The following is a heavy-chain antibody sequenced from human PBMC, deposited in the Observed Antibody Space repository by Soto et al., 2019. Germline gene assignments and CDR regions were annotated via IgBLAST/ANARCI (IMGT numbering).Heavy chain of an antibody. J-gene: IGHJ4*02. D-gene: IGHD5-12*01. Sequence: GGSLRLSCAASGFTFSSYGMHWVRQAPGKGLEWVAVISYDGSNKYYADSVKGRFTISRDNSKNTLYLQMNSLRAEDTAVYYCAKATRSGYDSVFDYWGQGTLVTVSS. CDR2: ISYDGSNK. CDR3: AKATRSGYDSVFDY. V-gene: IGHV3-30*18. CDR1: GFTFSSYG.